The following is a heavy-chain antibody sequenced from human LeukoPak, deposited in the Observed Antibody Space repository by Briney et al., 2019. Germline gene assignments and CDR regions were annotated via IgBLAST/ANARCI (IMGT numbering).Heavy chain of an antibody. CDR1: GFTFSSYS. D-gene: IGHD4-17*01. J-gene: IGHJ3*02. CDR2: ISSSSSYI. Sequence: PGGSLRLSCAASGFTFSSYSMNWVRQAPGKGLEWVSSISSSSSYIYYADSVKGRFTISRDNAKNSLYLQMNSLRAEDTAVYYCARDGWDDYGDPQGDAFDIWGQGKMVTVSS. CDR3: ARDGWDDYGDPQGDAFDI. V-gene: IGHV3-21*01.